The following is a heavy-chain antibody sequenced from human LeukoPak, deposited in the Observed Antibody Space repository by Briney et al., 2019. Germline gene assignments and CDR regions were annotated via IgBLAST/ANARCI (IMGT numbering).Heavy chain of an antibody. CDR2: INHSGSP. CDR3: ARVNWNDYYFDY. Sequence: TSETLSLTCAVYGGAFSGYFWTWVRRPPGKGLEWIGEINHSGSPNYNPSLKSRVTISVDTSKNQFSLKLSSVTAADTAVYYCARVNWNDYYFDYWGQGTLVTVSS. CDR1: GGAFSGYF. D-gene: IGHD1-1*01. V-gene: IGHV4-34*01. J-gene: IGHJ4*02.